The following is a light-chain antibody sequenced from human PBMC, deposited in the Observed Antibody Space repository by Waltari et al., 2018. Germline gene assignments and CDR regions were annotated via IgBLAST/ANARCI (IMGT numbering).Light chain of an antibody. CDR3: AAWDDSLNVL. Sequence: QSVLTQPPSASGTPGQRVTISCSGSSLTLGSNTVNWSQQLPVPAPTLLIYSHNQRPSGVPDRFSGSKSGTSASLAISGLQSEDEADYYCAAWDDSLNVLFGGGTKLTVL. CDR1: SLTLGSNT. J-gene: IGLJ2*01. V-gene: IGLV1-44*01. CDR2: SHN.